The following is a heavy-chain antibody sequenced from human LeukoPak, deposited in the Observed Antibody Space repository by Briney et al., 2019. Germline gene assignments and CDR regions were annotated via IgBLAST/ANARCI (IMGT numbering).Heavy chain of an antibody. CDR3: AKVDSTTTSLRGVVDD. CDR1: GFTFSSYG. V-gene: IGHV3-30*18. CDR2: ISYDGSNK. Sequence: GGSLRLSRVVSGFTFSSYGMHWVRQAPGKGLAWVAVISYDGSNKYYADSVKGRFTISRDNSKNTLYLQMNSLRAEDTAVYYCAKVDSTTTSLRGVVDDWGQGTLVTVSS. J-gene: IGHJ4*02. D-gene: IGHD3-10*01.